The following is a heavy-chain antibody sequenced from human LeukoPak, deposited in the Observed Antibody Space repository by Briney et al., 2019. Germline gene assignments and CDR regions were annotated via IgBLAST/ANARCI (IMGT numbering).Heavy chain of an antibody. J-gene: IGHJ4*02. CDR2: IYHSGST. CDR3: ARIDSSGWYNPTIDY. Sequence: SETLSLTCTVSGYSISSGYYWGWIRQPPGKGLEWIGSIYHSGSTYYNPSLKSRITISVDTSKNQFSLKLSSVTAADTAVYYCARIDSSGWYNPTIDYWGQGTLVTVSS. D-gene: IGHD6-19*01. CDR1: GYSISSGYY. V-gene: IGHV4-38-2*02.